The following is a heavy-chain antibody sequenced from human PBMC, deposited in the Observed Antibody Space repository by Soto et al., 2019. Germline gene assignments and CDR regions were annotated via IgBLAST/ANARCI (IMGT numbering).Heavy chain of an antibody. V-gene: IGHV4-59*01. D-gene: IGHD2-2*01. CDR2: IYYSGST. CDR3: ARGDCSSTSCYDPYYYYYMDV. J-gene: IGHJ6*03. CDR1: GGSISSYY. Sequence: SETLSLTCTVSGGSISSYYWSWIRQPPGKGLEWIGYIYYSGSTNYNPSLKSRVTISVDTSKNQFSLKLSSVTAADTAVYYCARGDCSSTSCYDPYYYYYMDVWGKGTTVTVSS.